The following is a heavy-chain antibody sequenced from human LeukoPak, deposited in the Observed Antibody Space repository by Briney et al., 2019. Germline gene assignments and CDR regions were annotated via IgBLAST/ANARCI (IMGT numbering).Heavy chain of an antibody. CDR1: GGSISSGSYY. CDR2: IYTSGST. J-gene: IGHJ5*02. Sequence: PSQTLSLTCTVSGGSISSGSYYWSWIRQPAGKGLEWIGRIYTSGSTNYNPSLKSRVTISVDTSKNQFSLKLSSVTAADTAVYYCARDSCNDENWFDPWGQGTLVTVSS. D-gene: IGHD1-1*01. CDR3: ARDSCNDENWFDP. V-gene: IGHV4-61*02.